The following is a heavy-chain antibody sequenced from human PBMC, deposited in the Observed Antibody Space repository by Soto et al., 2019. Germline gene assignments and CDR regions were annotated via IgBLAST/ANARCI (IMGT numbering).Heavy chain of an antibody. J-gene: IGHJ5*02. CDR2: IIPIFGTA. CDR3: ARASGYCSRTSCYRWGWFDP. Sequence: GASVKVSCKASGGTFSSYAISWVRQAPGQGLEWMGGIIPIFGTANYAQKFQGRVTITADESTSTAYMELSSLRSEDTAVYYCARASGYCSRTSCYRWGWFDPWGQGTLVTVSS. V-gene: IGHV1-69*13. CDR1: GGTFSSYA. D-gene: IGHD2-2*02.